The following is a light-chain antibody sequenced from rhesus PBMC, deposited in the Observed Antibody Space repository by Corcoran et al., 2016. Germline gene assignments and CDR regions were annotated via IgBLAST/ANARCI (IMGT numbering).Light chain of an antibody. V-gene: IGLV2-23*01. CDR2: DVT. Sequence: QAALTQPPSVSGSPGQSVTISCTGTSSDIGAYNYLSWYQQYPGKAPKLMLYDVTKRPSGVSDRFSGSKSCNTASLTISGLQAEDEADYYCSSYPDSNSFIFGVGTRLTVL. CDR1: SSDIGAYNY. J-gene: IGLJ1*01. CDR3: SSYPDSNSFI.